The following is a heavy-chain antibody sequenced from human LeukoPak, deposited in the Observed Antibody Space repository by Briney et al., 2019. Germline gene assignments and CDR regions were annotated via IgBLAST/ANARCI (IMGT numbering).Heavy chain of an antibody. D-gene: IGHD2-8*01. Sequence: GGSLRLSCATSGFPFSDFSMSWVRQAPGKGLEWISTTNSGGTGTYYAESVKGRFTISRDNSKNTLYLQMSSLRVEDTAVYYCAKQSYARSLGEGGPGTLVSVSS. CDR3: AKQSYARSLGE. V-gene: IGHV3-23*01. J-gene: IGHJ4*02. CDR2: TNSGGTGT. CDR1: GFPFSDFS.